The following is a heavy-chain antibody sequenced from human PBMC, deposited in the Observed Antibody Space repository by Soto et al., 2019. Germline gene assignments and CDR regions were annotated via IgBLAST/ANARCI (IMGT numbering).Heavy chain of an antibody. J-gene: IGHJ4*02. D-gene: IGHD4-4*01. Sequence: SESLSLTCTVSGGSMSTFYWSWIRQPPGKGLEWIGYVYSSGSTNYNPSLRRRVTMSVDTSKNQFSLKLTSVTAADTAVYYCARERRDDYKYYFDYWGQGTPVTVSS. V-gene: IGHV4-59*01. CDR1: GGSMSTFY. CDR2: VYSSGST. CDR3: ARERRDDYKYYFDY.